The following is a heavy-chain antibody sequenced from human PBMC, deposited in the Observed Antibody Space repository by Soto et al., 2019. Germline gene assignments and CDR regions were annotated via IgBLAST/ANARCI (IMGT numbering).Heavy chain of an antibody. V-gene: IGHV1-69*02. J-gene: IGHJ4*02. D-gene: IGHD2-15*01. CDR1: GGTFSSYT. CDR3: ARTKKYCSGGSCYFDY. Sequence: QVQLVQSGAEVKKPGSSVKVSCKASGGTFSSYTISWVRQAPGQGLEWMGRIIPILGIANYAQKFQGRVTITADKSTSTAYMVLSSLRSEDTAVYYCARTKKYCSGGSCYFDYWGQGTLVTVSS. CDR2: IIPILGIA.